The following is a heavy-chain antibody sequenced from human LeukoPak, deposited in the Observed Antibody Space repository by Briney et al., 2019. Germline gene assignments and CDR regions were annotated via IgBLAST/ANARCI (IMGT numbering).Heavy chain of an antibody. CDR2: ISSTSEHI. Sequence: GSLRLSCAASGFTFSNYNMYWVRQAPGKGLEWVSSISSTSEHIYYADSVKGRFTISRDNAKNSLYLQMNSLRAEDTAVYYCARAPYGSGYGMDVWGQGTTVTVSS. CDR1: GFTFSNYN. J-gene: IGHJ6*02. D-gene: IGHD3-10*01. CDR3: ARAPYGSGYGMDV. V-gene: IGHV3-21*01.